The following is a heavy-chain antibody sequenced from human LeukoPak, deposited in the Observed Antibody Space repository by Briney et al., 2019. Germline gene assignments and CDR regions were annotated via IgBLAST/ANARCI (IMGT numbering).Heavy chain of an antibody. CDR2: ISGSGGST. CDR3: AVKRGSGWYQVFDY. Sequence: PGGTPRLSCAASGFTFSSYGMSWVRQAPGKGLEWVSAISGSGGSTYYADSVKGRFTISRDNSKNTLYLQMNSLRAEDTAVYYCAVKRGSGWYQVFDYWGQGTLVTVSS. D-gene: IGHD6-19*01. V-gene: IGHV3-23*01. CDR1: GFTFSSYG. J-gene: IGHJ4*02.